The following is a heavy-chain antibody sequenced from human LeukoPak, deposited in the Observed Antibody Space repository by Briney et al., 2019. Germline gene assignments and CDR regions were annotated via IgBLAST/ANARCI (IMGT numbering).Heavy chain of an antibody. J-gene: IGHJ4*02. D-gene: IGHD3-10*01. Sequence: PGGSLRLSCAASGLTVSSNYMSWVRQAPGKGLEWVSVIYRDGRTYYAGSVKGRFTISKGTSKNTLYLQMNSLRVEDAAVYYCARDRYYASENYLRFDCWGQGTLVTVSS. CDR3: ARDRYYASENYLRFDC. CDR1: GLTVSSNY. CDR2: IYRDGRT. V-gene: IGHV3-66*01.